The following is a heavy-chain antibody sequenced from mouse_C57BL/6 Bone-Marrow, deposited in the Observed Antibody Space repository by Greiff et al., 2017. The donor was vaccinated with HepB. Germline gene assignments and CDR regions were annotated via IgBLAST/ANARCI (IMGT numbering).Heavy chain of an antibody. V-gene: IGHV2-2*01. J-gene: IGHJ4*01. Sequence: QVQLKQSGPGLVQPSQSLSITCTVSGFSLTSYGVHWVRQSPGKGLEWLGVIWSGGSTDYNAAFISRLSISKDNSKSQVFFKMNSLQADDTAIYYCASSYDLYAMDYWGQGTSVTVSS. CDR2: IWSGGST. CDR3: ASSYDLYAMDY. CDR1: GFSLTSYG. D-gene: IGHD2-3*01.